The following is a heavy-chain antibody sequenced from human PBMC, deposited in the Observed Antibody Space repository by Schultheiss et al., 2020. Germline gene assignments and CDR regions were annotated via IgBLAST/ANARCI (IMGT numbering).Heavy chain of an antibody. CDR3: ARDGGGDGYFDS. Sequence: GGSLRLSCAASGFTFSTYNMNWVRQAPGKGLEWVSYLSSSSSYTNYADSVKGRFTISRDNAKNSLSLHMTSLRAEDTAVYYCARDGGGDGYFDSWGQGTLVTVSS. V-gene: IGHV3-21*05. CDR1: GFTFSTYN. D-gene: IGHD2-21*01. J-gene: IGHJ4*02. CDR2: LSSSSSYT.